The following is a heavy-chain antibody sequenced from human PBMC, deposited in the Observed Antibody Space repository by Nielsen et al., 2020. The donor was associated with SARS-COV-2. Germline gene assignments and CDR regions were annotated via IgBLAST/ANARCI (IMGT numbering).Heavy chain of an antibody. J-gene: IGHJ4*02. CDR1: GFTFSSYW. D-gene: IGHD5-18*01. CDR3: ARPFSGYSYGYYFDY. V-gene: IGHV3-7*01. CDR2: IKQDGSEK. Sequence: GGSLRLSCAASGFTFSSYWMSWVRQAPGKGLEWVANIKQDGSEKYYVDSVKGRFTISRDNAKNSLYLQMNSLRAEDTAVYYCARPFSGYSYGYYFDYWGQGTLVTVSS.